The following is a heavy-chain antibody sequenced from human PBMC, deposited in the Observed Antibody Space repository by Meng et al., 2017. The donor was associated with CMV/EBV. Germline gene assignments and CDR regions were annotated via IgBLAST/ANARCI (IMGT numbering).Heavy chain of an antibody. Sequence: ESLKISCAVYGGSFSGYYWSWIRQPPGKGLEWIGEINHSGSTNYNLSLKSRVTISVDTSKNQFSLKLSSVTAADTAVYYCARGSGYSYGYYYYYYGMDVWGQGTTVTVSS. CDR1: GGSFSGYY. CDR3: ARGSGYSYGYYYYYYGMDV. V-gene: IGHV4-34*01. CDR2: INHSGST. J-gene: IGHJ6*02. D-gene: IGHD5-18*01.